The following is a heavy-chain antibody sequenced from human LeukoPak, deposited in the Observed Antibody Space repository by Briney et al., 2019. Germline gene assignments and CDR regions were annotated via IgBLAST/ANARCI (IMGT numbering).Heavy chain of an antibody. J-gene: IGHJ4*02. CDR3: ARHGGSGWYLVDY. CDR1: GYTFSTYW. CDR2: IYPGDSDT. V-gene: IGHV5-51*01. D-gene: IGHD6-19*01. Sequence: GESLKISCKGSGYTFSTYWIAWVRQMPGKVQEWLGIIYPGDSDTRYSPSFQGQVTISADKSINTAYLQWSSLKASDTAMYYCARHGGSGWYLVDYWGQGTLVTVSS.